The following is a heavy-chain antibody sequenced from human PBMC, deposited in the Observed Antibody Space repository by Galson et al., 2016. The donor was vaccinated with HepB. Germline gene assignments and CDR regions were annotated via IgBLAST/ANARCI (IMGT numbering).Heavy chain of an antibody. CDR3: ARSFPPLFDY. V-gene: IGHV4-59*01. J-gene: IGHJ4*02. CDR1: GGSISIYY. Sequence: SETLSLTCTVSGGSISIYYWNWIRQPPGKGLEWIGYIDDSGSTKYNPSLKSRVTISVDTSKSQFSLKLNSVTAADTAVYFCARSFPPLFDYWGQGTLVTVSS. CDR2: IDDSGST.